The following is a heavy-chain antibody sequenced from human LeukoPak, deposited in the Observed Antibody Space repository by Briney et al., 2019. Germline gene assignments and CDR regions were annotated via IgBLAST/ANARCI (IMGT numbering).Heavy chain of an antibody. D-gene: IGHD4-17*01. CDR1: GGSFSGYY. CDR2: INHSGST. Sequence: SETLSLTCAVSGGSFSGYYWSWIRQPPGKGLEWIGEINHSGSTNYNPSLKSRVTISVDTSKNQFSLKLSSVTAADTAVYYCASPDYGDYVDYFDYWGQGTLVTVSS. CDR3: ASPDYGDYVDYFDY. J-gene: IGHJ4*02. V-gene: IGHV4-34*01.